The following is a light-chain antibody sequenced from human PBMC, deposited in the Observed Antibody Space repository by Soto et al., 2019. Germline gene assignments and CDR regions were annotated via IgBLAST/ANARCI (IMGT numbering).Light chain of an antibody. CDR1: SSNIGSHT. V-gene: IGLV1-44*01. CDR2: SDS. CDR3: AAWDDSLNGPV. Sequence: QSVLTQPPSASGTPGQRVTISCSGSSSNIGSHTVNWYRQLPGTAPKLLIYSDSQRPSGVPDRLSASKSGTSASLAISGLXXXXXXXXYCAAWDDSLNGPVFGGGTKLTVL. J-gene: IGLJ2*01.